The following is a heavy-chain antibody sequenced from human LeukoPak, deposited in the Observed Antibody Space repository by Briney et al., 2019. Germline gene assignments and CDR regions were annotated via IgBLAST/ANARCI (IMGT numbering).Heavy chain of an antibody. D-gene: IGHD3-10*01. V-gene: IGHV1-18*01. CDR3: AMAFRGVIIKDY. CDR1: GGTFSSYA. CDR2: ISAYNGNT. Sequence: ASVNVSCKASGGTFSSYAISWVRQAPGQGLEWMGWISAYNGNTNYAQKLQGRVTMTTDTSTSTAYMELRSLRSDDTAVYYCAMAFRGVIIKDYWGQGTLVTVSS. J-gene: IGHJ4*02.